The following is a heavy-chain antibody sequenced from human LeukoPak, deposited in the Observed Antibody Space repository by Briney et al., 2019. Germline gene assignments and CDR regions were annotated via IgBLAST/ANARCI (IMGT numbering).Heavy chain of an antibody. J-gene: IGHJ4*02. CDR2: ISGSGGST. Sequence: GGSLRLSCAASGFTFSSYAMSWVRQAPGKGLEWVSAISGSGGSTYYADSVKGRFTISRDNSKNTLYLQMNGLRAEDTAVYYCAKDFRDGSSSFDYWGQGTLVTVSS. CDR1: GFTFSSYA. CDR3: AKDFRDGSSSFDY. V-gene: IGHV3-23*01. D-gene: IGHD6-6*01.